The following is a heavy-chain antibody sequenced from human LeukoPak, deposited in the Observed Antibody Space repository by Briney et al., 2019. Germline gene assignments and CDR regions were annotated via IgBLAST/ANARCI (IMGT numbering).Heavy chain of an antibody. CDR1: GGSISNYY. D-gene: IGHD3-9*01. CDR3: ATSYYDILTGYRPLAY. V-gene: IGHV4-59*01. Sequence: SETLSLTCTVSGGSISNYYWSRIRQPPGKGLEWIGYIYYSGSTNYNPSLKSRVTISVDTSKNQFSLKLRSVTAADTAVYYCATSYYDILTGYRPLAYWGQGTLVTVSS. CDR2: IYYSGST. J-gene: IGHJ4*02.